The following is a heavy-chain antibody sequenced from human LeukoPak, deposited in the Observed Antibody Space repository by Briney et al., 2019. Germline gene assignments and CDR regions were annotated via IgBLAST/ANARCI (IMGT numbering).Heavy chain of an antibody. D-gene: IGHD2-15*01. V-gene: IGHV4-34*01. Sequence: SETLSLTCAVYGGSFSGYYWSWIRQPPGKGLEWIGEINHSGSTSYNPSLKSRVTISVDTSKNQFSLKLSSVTAADTAVYYCARDAPTAYCSGGTCYFDYWGQGTLVTVSS. CDR2: INHSGST. J-gene: IGHJ4*02. CDR1: GGSFSGYY. CDR3: ARDAPTAYCSGGTCYFDY.